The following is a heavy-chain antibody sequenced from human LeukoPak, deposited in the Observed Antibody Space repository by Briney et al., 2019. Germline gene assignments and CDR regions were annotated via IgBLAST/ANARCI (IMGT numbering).Heavy chain of an antibody. V-gene: IGHV3-30-3*01. CDR2: MSDDGSEK. CDR3: AREADSGYYRTVDY. CDR1: TFTLRRFT. Sequence: GGSLTLSCTASTFTLRRFTMHSVRQAPGKGLEWLGHMSDDGSEKHYVDSVRGRFTISRDPSKNTLYLEMTSLRTEDTAVYYCAREADSGYYRTVDYWGQGTMVTVS. J-gene: IGHJ4*02. D-gene: IGHD2-15*01.